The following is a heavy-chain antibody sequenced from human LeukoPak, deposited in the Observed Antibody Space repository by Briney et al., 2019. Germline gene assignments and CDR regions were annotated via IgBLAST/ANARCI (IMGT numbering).Heavy chain of an antibody. Sequence: PGGSLRLSCAASGFTFNTYSMNWVRQAPGKGLEWVSYISSSSSTIYYADSVKGRFTISRDNAKNSLYLQMNSLRAEDTAVYYCARAFGYYYYYMDVWGKGTTVTVSS. CDR1: GFTFNTYS. CDR3: ARAFGYYYYYMDV. CDR2: ISSSSSTI. V-gene: IGHV3-48*01. D-gene: IGHD3-16*01. J-gene: IGHJ6*03.